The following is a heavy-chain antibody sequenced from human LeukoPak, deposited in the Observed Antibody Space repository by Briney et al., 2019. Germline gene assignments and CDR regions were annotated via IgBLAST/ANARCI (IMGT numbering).Heavy chain of an antibody. V-gene: IGHV5-10-1*01. Sequence: GESLKISCKGSGYSFTSYWISWVRQMPGKGLEWMGKIDPSDSYTNYSPSFQGHVTISADKSISTAYLKWSSLKASDTAMYYCARQDYYYGSGSYSFDYWGQGTLVTVSS. CDR2: IDPSDSYT. D-gene: IGHD3-10*01. CDR3: ARQDYYYGSGSYSFDY. J-gene: IGHJ4*02. CDR1: GYSFTSYW.